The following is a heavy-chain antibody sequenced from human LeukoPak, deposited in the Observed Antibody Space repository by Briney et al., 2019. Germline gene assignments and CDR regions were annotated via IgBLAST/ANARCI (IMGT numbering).Heavy chain of an antibody. D-gene: IGHD2-2*01. CDR1: GGSISSYY. CDR3: ARVNLEYCSSTSWSGCDYMDV. V-gene: IGHV4-59*01. CDR2: IYYSGST. J-gene: IGHJ6*03. Sequence: MPSETLSLTCTVSGGSISSYYWSWIRQPPGKGLEWIGYIYYSGSTNYNPSLKSRVTISVDTSKNQFSLRLSSVTAADTAVYYCARVNLEYCSSTSWSGCDYMDVWGKGTTVTVPS.